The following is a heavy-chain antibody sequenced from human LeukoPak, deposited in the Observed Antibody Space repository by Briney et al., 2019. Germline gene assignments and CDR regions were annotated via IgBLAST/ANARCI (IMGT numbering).Heavy chain of an antibody. J-gene: IGHJ4*02. D-gene: IGHD3-16*01. Sequence: SQTLSLTCAISGDSVSRDSVAWNWIRQSPSRGLEWLGRTYYRSKWYNDYAVSVKSRITINPDTSKNQFSLHLKSVTPEDTAVYYCARDWGDGAGYDYWGQGTLVTVSS. CDR2: TYYRSKWYN. CDR3: ARDWGDGAGYDY. V-gene: IGHV6-1*01. CDR1: GDSVSRDSVA.